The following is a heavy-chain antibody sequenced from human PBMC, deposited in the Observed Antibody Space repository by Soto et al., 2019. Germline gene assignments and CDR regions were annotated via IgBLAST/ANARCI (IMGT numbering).Heavy chain of an antibody. CDR1: GGTFSSYA. CDR2: IIPIFGTA. V-gene: IGHV1-69*13. D-gene: IGHD4-17*01. J-gene: IGHJ1*01. CDR3: ARDRVNGDYVVAEYFQH. Sequence: AAVKVSCKASGGTFSSYAISWVRQAPGQGLEWMGGIIPIFGTANYAQKFQGRVTITADESTSTAYMELSSLRSEDTAVYYCARDRVNGDYVVAEYFQHWGQGTLVTVSS.